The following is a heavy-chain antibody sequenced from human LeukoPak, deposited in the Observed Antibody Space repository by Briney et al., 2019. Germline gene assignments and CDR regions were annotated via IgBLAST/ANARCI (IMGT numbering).Heavy chain of an antibody. V-gene: IGHV1-46*01. CDR2: INPTGGST. CDR3: ARSRSYYYYYYMDV. J-gene: IGHJ6*03. Sequence: GATVKVSCKVSGYTLTELSMHWVRQAPGKGLEWMGLINPTGGSTGYAQKFQGRVTITADESTSTAYMELSSLRSEDTAVYYCARSRSYYYYYYMDVWGKGTTVTISS. D-gene: IGHD1-14*01. CDR1: GYTLTELS.